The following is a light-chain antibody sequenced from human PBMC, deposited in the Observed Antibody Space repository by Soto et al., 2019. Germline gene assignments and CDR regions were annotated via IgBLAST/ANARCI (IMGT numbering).Light chain of an antibody. CDR2: KAS. CDR3: QQYDSDSYT. CDR1: QDVSQW. Sequence: DIQMTQSPSTPSASVGDRVIITCRASQDVSQWLAWYQQKPGKAPKLLIYKASQLESGVPSRFSGRGSGTEFTLTIRDLQPDDFATYFCQQYDSDSYTFGQGTKVDIK. V-gene: IGKV1-5*03. J-gene: IGKJ2*01.